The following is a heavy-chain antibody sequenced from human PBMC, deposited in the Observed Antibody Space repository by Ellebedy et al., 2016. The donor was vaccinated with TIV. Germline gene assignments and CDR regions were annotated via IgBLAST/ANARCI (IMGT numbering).Heavy chain of an antibody. J-gene: IGHJ3*02. V-gene: IGHV3-53*05. CDR3: ARVTRDVLYNIGGAFDI. CDR2: LYRGGDT. D-gene: IGHD5-24*01. Sequence: PGGSLRLSCAASGFSVADSNMTWVRQAPGKGLERVSTLYRGGDTYYADSVKDRFTISRDNSKSALYLQMRSLRTEDTAVYYCARVTRDVLYNIGGAFDIWGHGTMVTVS. CDR1: GFSVADSN.